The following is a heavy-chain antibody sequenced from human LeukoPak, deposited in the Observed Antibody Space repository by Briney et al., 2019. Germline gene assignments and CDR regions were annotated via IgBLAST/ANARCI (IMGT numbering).Heavy chain of an antibody. Sequence: GGSLRLSCAASGFTFSSYAMHWVRQAPGKGLEWMAVISYDGSNKYYADSVKGRFTISRDSSKNTLYLQMNSLRAEDTAVYYCARGVGVSSGWYYYYGMDVWGQGTTVTVSS. V-gene: IGHV3-30-3*01. CDR2: ISYDGSNK. CDR3: ARGVGVSSGWYYYYGMDV. J-gene: IGHJ6*02. D-gene: IGHD6-19*01. CDR1: GFTFSSYA.